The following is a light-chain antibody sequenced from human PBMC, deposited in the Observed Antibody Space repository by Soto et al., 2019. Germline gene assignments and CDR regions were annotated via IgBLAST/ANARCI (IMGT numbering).Light chain of an antibody. Sequence: EIVLTQSPGTLSLSPGERATLSCRASQSVSSSYVAWYQQKPGQAPRLLIYDASSRATGIPDRFSGSESGTDFTLTISGLEPEDFAVYYCQQYGSSPWTVGQGTKVEVK. V-gene: IGKV3-20*01. J-gene: IGKJ1*01. CDR1: QSVSSSY. CDR3: QQYGSSPWT. CDR2: DAS.